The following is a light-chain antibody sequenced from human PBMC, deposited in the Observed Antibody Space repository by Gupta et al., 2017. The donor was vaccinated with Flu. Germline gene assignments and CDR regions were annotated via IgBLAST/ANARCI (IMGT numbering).Light chain of an antibody. J-gene: IGLJ3*02. CDR3: CSYAGSDTWM. V-gene: IGLV2-11*01. Sequence: QSALPQPRSVSGSPGQSVTISCTGASSDVGAYNYVSWYQQHPGKAPTVIIFDVTNRPSGVPDRFSGSKSGNTASLTISGRQAEEEADYYCCSYAGSDTWMFGGGTKLAVL. CDR1: SSDVGAYNY. CDR2: DVT.